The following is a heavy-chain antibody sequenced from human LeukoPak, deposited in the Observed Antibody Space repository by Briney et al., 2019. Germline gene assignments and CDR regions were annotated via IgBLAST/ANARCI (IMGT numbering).Heavy chain of an antibody. CDR3: AELGITMIGGV. D-gene: IGHD3-10*02. V-gene: IGHV3-74*01. CDR1: GFTFSNYW. CDR2: LNSDGSST. J-gene: IGHJ6*04. Sequence: GGSLRLSCAASGFTFSNYWMHWVRQAPGKGLVWVSRLNSDGSSTNYADSVKGRFTISRDNAKNSLYLQMNSLRAEDTAVYYCAELGITMIGGVWGKGTTVTISS.